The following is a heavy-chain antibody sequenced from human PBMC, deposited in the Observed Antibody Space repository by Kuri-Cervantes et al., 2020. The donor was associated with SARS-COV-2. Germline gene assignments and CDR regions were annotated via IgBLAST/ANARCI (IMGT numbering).Heavy chain of an antibody. Sequence: ESLRLSCAVYGGSFSGYYWSWIRQPPGKGLEWIGEINHSGSTNYNPSLKSRVTISVDTSKNQFSLKLSSVTAADTAVYYCARGTPAFDIWGQGTMVTVSS. CDR2: INHSGST. CDR3: ARGTPAFDI. CDR1: GGSFSGYY. J-gene: IGHJ3*02. V-gene: IGHV4-34*01.